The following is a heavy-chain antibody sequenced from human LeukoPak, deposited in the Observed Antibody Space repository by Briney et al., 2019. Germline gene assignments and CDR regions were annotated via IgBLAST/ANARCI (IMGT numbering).Heavy chain of an antibody. V-gene: IGHV3-23*01. CDR2: ISGSGGST. D-gene: IGHD6-6*01. CDR3: AKDRAGIAARTNGAFDI. CDR1: GFTFSNYA. Sequence: GGSLRLSCSASGFTFSNYAMSWVRQAPGKGLEWVSAISGSGGSTYYADSVKGRFTISRDNSKNTLYLQMNSLRAEDTAVYYCAKDRAGIAARTNGAFDIWGQGTMVTVSS. J-gene: IGHJ3*02.